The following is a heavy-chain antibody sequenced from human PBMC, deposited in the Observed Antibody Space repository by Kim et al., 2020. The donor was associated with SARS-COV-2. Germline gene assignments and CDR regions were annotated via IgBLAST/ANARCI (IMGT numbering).Heavy chain of an antibody. CDR1: GFTFSRYA. D-gene: IGHD3-22*01. CDR3: AKDTGRYFESSDDYFDF. J-gene: IGHJ4*02. V-gene: IGHV3-23*01. CDR2: ISGDDGTT. Sequence: GGSLRLSCVASGFTFSRYAMSWVRQAPGKGLEWVSTISGDDGTTSYADSVKGRFAISRDSSKNRLFLQMNSLSAADTAVYYCAKDTGRYFESSDDYFDFWGQGTLVTVSS.